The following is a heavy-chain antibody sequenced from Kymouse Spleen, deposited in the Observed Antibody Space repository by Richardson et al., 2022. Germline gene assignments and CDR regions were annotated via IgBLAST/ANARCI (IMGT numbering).Heavy chain of an antibody. V-gene: IGHV4-34*01. J-gene: IGHJ4*02. Sequence: QVQLQQWGAGLLKPSETLSLTCAVYGGSFSGYYWSWIRQPPGKGLEWIGEINHSGSTNYNPSLKSRVTISVDTSKNQFSLKLSSVTAADTAVYYCARRGVLLWSGVFDYWGQGTLVTVSS. CDR2: INHSGST. D-gene: IGHD3-10*01. CDR3: ARRGVLLWSGVFDY. CDR1: GGSFSGYY.